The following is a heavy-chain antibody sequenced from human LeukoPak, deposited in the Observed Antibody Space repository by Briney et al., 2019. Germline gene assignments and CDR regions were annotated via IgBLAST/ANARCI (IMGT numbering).Heavy chain of an antibody. D-gene: IGHD3-22*01. V-gene: IGHV1-8*01. CDR3: ARDSPKYCYDSKGARFDP. CDR1: GYTFTSYD. J-gene: IGHJ5*02. CDR2: MNPNSGNT. Sequence: ASVKVSCKASGYTFTSYDINWVRQATGQGLEWMGWMNPNSGNTGYAQKFQGRVTMTRNTSISTAYMELSSLRSDDTAVYYCARDSPKYCYDSKGARFDPWGQGTLVTVSS.